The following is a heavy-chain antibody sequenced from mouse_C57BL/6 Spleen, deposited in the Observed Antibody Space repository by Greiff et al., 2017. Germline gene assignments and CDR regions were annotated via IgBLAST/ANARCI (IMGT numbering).Heavy chain of an antibody. V-gene: IGHV5-9-1*02. CDR2: ISSGGDYI. CDR1: GFTFSSYA. D-gene: IGHD2-4*01. J-gene: IGHJ3*01. CDR3: TREIYYDYDARAWFAY. Sequence: EVQLVESGEGLVKPGGSLKLSCAASGFTFSSYAMSWVRQTPEKRLEWVAYISSGGDYIYYADTVKGRFTISRDNARNTLYLQMSSLKSEDTAMYYCTREIYYDYDARAWFAYWGQGTLVTVSA.